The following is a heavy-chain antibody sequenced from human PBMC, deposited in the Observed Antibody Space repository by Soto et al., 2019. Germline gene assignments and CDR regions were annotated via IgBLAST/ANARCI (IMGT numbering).Heavy chain of an antibody. CDR3: ARGEQYSGRIFDY. Sequence: SQTLSLTCAITGDSVSSNSAGWRWVRQSPSRGLEWLGRTYYRSKWYYEYAVSVRGRITINPDTSKNKYSLQLNSVTPEDTAVYFCARGEQYSGRIFDYWGQGTLVTVSS. CDR2: TYYRSKWYY. J-gene: IGHJ4*01. V-gene: IGHV6-1*01. D-gene: IGHD1-26*01. CDR1: GDSVSSNSAG.